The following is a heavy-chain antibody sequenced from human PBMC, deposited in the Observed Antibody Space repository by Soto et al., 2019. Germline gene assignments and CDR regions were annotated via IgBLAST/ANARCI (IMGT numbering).Heavy chain of an antibody. J-gene: IGHJ3*02. V-gene: IGHV1-2*04. D-gene: IGHD3-22*01. CDR1: GYTFTGYY. CDR3: ARERVKGRVYFYDKSGYSGYAFDI. CDR2: INPNSGGT. Sequence: ASVKVSCKASGYTFTGYYMHWVRQAPGQGLEWMGWINPNSGGTNYAQKFQGWVTMTRDTSISTAYMELSRLRSDDTAVYYCARERVKGRVYFYDKSGYSGYAFDIWGQGTMVTVAS.